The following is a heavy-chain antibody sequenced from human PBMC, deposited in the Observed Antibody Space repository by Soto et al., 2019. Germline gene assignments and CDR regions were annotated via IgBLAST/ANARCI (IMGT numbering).Heavy chain of an antibody. CDR2: ISGYNGNT. Sequence: QVQLVQSGAEVKKPGASVKVSCKASGYTFHSYGISWVRQAPGQGLEWMGTISGYNGNTNDAEKLQGRVTMTTDTSTSTAYMELRSLRSDDTALYYCAREISSGWGNWFGPWGQGTLVTVSS. D-gene: IGHD6-19*01. J-gene: IGHJ5*02. CDR1: GYTFHSYG. CDR3: AREISSGWGNWFGP. V-gene: IGHV1-18*04.